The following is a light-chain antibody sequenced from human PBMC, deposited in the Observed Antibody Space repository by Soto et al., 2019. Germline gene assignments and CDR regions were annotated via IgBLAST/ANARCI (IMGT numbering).Light chain of an antibody. Sequence: EIVLTQSPGTLSLSPGQRATRSCRASQSVSNKLAWYQQQPGQAPRLLISGASNRATGIPDRFSGSGSGTDFTLTISRLEPEDFAVYYCQQYGSTPHTFGGGDKVEIQ. CDR3: QQYGSTPHT. CDR1: QSVSNK. V-gene: IGKV3-20*01. CDR2: GAS. J-gene: IGKJ4*01.